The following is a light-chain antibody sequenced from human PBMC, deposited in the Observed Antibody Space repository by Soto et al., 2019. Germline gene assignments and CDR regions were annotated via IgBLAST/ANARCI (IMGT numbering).Light chain of an antibody. V-gene: IGKV3-11*01. Sequence: ETVMTQSPATLSVSPGGRATLSCRASQSISDTLAWYQQKPGQAPRLLIHGASTRATGIPARFSGSGSGTDFTLTISRLEPEDFAVYYCQKRSDWPPITFGQGTRLEIK. CDR1: QSISDT. CDR2: GAS. CDR3: QKRSDWPPIT. J-gene: IGKJ5*01.